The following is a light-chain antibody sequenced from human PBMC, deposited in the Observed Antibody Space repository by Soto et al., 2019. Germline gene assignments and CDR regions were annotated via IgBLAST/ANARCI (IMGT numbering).Light chain of an antibody. J-gene: IGKJ1*01. CDR3: QQYNSYWT. CDR2: DAS. V-gene: IGKV1-5*01. Sequence: DIQMTQSPSTLSASVGDRVTITCRASQSISSWLAWYQQKPGKAPTLLIYDASSLESGVPSRFSGSGSGTEFALTISSLQPDVFATYYCQQYNSYWTFGQGTKVEIK. CDR1: QSISSW.